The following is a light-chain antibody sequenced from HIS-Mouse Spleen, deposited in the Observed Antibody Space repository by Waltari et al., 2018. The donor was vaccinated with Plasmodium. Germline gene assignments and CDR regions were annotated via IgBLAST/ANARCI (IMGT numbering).Light chain of an antibody. CDR2: EDS. Sequence: SYELTQPPSVSVSPGQTARITCSGDALPNKYAYWYQQKSGQAPVLVIHEDSKRPAGIPERFSGSSSGKMATLTISGAQVEDEADYYCYSTDSSGNHRVFGGGTKLTVL. CDR1: ALPNKY. CDR3: YSTDSSGNHRV. V-gene: IGLV3-10*01. J-gene: IGLJ3*02.